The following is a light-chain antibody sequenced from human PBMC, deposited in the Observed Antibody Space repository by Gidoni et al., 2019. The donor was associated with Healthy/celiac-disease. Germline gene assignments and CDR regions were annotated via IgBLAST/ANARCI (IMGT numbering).Light chain of an antibody. Sequence: DIEMTQSPLSLPVTPGEPASISCRSSQSLLHSNGYNYLDWYLKKPGHSPQLLIYLGSNRASGVPARFSGSGSGTDFTLKISSVEAEDVGVYYCMQALQTPPTFGQGTKVEIK. CDR2: LGS. J-gene: IGKJ1*01. CDR3: MQALQTPPT. CDR1: QSLLHSNGYNY. V-gene: IGKV2-28*01.